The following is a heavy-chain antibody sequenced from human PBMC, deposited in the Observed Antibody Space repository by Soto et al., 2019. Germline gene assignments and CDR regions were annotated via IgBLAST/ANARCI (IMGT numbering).Heavy chain of an antibody. CDR3: ERPALLVPKFDS. CDR2: IWHDGSNK. D-gene: IGHD3-3*01. Sequence: LRLSSTASEFSCMDHAMHWMRRAQGKGLEWVEVIWHDGSNKYYGDSVTGRFTISRDNSKNTLYLQMNSLRAEDTAVYLCERPALLVPKFDSWGQGTPVTVSS. J-gene: IGHJ4*02. V-gene: IGHV3-33*01. CDR1: EFSCMDHA.